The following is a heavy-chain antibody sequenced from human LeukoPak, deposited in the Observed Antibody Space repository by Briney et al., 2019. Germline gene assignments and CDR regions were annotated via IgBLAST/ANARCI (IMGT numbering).Heavy chain of an antibody. J-gene: IGHJ5*02. CDR3: TTDEGYCSGGSCYNWFDP. CDR1: GCTSSNAW. Sequence: GSLRLSCAASGCTSSNAWSSWVRQAPGKGREWVGRIKSKTDGGTTDYAATVKGRSTISIDDSKNTLYLQMNSMKTEDTAVYYCTTDEGYCSGGSCYNWFDPGGQGTLVTVSS. V-gene: IGHV3-15*01. D-gene: IGHD2-15*01. CDR2: IKSKTDGGTT.